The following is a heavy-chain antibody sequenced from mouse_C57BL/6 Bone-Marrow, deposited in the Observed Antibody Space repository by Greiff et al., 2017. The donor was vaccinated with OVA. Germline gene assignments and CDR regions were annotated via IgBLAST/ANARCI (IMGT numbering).Heavy chain of an antibody. CDR2: INYDGSST. J-gene: IGHJ1*03. CDR3: ARDLGTAWYFDV. V-gene: IGHV5-16*01. D-gene: IGHD1-2*01. Sequence: EVKLQESEGGLVQPGSSMKLSCTASGFTFSDYYMAWVRQVPEKGLEWVANINYDGSSTYYLDSLTSRFIISSDNAKNILYLQMSSLKSEDTATYYCARDLGTAWYFDVWGTGTTVTVSS. CDR1: GFTFSDYY.